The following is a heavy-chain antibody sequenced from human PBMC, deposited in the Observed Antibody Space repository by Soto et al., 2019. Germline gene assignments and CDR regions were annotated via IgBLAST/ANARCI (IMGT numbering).Heavy chain of an antibody. V-gene: IGHV3-48*02. CDR1: GFSLSSYS. D-gene: IGHD1-26*01. Sequence: EVQLVESGGGLVQPGGSLRLSCAASGFSLSSYSVNWVRQTPGRGLEWVSYISSSGTTIYYTDSVKGRFTISRDNGKNSMYLQMNSLRDDDTAVYYCGVAATSWGQGTMVTVSS. J-gene: IGHJ3*01. CDR2: ISSSGTTI. CDR3: GVAATS.